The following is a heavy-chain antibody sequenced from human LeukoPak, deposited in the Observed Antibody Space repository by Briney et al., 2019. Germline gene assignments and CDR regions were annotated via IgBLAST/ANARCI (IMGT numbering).Heavy chain of an antibody. CDR3: AKVTGIAAAVSNWFDP. Sequence: GASLRLSCAASGFTFSSYAMSWVRQAPGKGLEWVSAISGSGGSTYYAGSVKGRFTISRDNSKNTLYLQMNSLRAEDTAVYYCAKVTGIAAAVSNWFDPWGQGTLVTVSS. D-gene: IGHD6-13*01. V-gene: IGHV3-23*01. J-gene: IGHJ5*02. CDR1: GFTFSSYA. CDR2: ISGSGGST.